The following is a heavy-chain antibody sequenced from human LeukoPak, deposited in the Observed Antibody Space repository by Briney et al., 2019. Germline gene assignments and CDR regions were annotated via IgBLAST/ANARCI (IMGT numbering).Heavy chain of an antibody. D-gene: IGHD3-3*01. J-gene: IGHJ4*02. V-gene: IGHV3-48*01. CDR2: ISSSSTTI. CDR3: ATYEFWSGYYPDY. Sequence: PGGSLRLSCAASGFTFSSYSMNWVRQAPGKGLEWVSYISSSSTTIYYADSVKGRFTISRDNAKNSLYLQMNSLRAEDTAVYYCATYEFWSGYYPDYWGQGTLVTVSS. CDR1: GFTFSSYS.